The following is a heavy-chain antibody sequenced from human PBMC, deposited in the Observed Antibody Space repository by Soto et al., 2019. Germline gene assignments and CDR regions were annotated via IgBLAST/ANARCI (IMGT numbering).Heavy chain of an antibody. CDR3: ARERNMYGMDV. D-gene: IGHD1-1*01. Sequence: QVQLVQSGAEVKKPEPSVKVSCKASGYTFTSYDINWVRQATGQGLEWMGWMNPNSGNTVYAQKFQDRVTMTRNTSISTAYMELSSLRSQDTGVYFCARERNMYGMDVWGPGTTVTVSS. CDR1: GYTFTSYD. V-gene: IGHV1-8*01. CDR2: MNPNSGNT. J-gene: IGHJ6*02.